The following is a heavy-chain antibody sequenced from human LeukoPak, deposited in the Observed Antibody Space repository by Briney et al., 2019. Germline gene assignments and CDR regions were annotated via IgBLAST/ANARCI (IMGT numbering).Heavy chain of an antibody. CDR1: GYTFTGYY. CDR2: INPNSGGT. V-gene: IGHV1-2*06. D-gene: IGHD4-17*01. J-gene: IGHJ4*02. Sequence: GASVKVSCKASGYTFTGYYMHWVRQAPGQGLEWMGRINPNSGGTSYAQKFQGRVTMTRDTSISTAYMELSRLRSDDTAVYYCARTDYGDYEYFDYWGQGTLVTVSS. CDR3: ARTDYGDYEYFDY.